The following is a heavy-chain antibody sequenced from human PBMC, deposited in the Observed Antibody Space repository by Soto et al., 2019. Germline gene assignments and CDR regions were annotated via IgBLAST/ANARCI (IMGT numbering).Heavy chain of an antibody. V-gene: IGHV4-59*12. CDR1: GGSISSYY. D-gene: IGHD6-6*01. CDR2: IYYSGST. CDR3: ARDVLYSTSRIDS. Sequence: SETLSLTCTVSGGSISSYYWSWIRQPPGKGLEWIGYIYYSGSTYYNPSLKSRVTISVDTSKNQFSLKLSSVTAADTAVYYCARDVLYSTSRIDSWGQGTLVTVSS. J-gene: IGHJ4*02.